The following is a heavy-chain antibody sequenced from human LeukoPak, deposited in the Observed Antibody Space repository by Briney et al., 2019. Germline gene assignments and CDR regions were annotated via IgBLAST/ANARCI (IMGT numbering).Heavy chain of an antibody. J-gene: IGHJ5*02. D-gene: IGHD1-1*01. Sequence: ASVKVSCKASGYTFTGYYMHWVRQAPGQGLEWMGWIDPKRGGTSYAQKFQGRVTMTRDTSISTAYMELSRLRSDDTAVYYCARVRAYNWNDRGWFDPWGQGTLVTVSS. CDR2: IDPKRGGT. CDR1: GYTFTGYY. V-gene: IGHV1-2*02. CDR3: ARVRAYNWNDRGWFDP.